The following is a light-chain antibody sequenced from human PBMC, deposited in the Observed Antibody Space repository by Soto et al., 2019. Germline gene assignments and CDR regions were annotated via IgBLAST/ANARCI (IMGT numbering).Light chain of an antibody. Sequence: DIVLTQSPGTLSLSPGERATLSCRASQSVSSSYLAWYQQKPGQAPRLLIYGTSGRATGIPDRFSGSGSGKDFTLTISRLEPEDFAVYYCLQYGSSPMFTFGPGPKVHI. V-gene: IGKV3-20*01. CDR1: QSVSSSY. J-gene: IGKJ3*01. CDR2: GTS. CDR3: LQYGSSPMFT.